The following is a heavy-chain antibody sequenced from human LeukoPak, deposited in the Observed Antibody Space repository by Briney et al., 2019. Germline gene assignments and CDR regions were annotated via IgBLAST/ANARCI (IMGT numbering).Heavy chain of an antibody. V-gene: IGHV3-11*04. CDR3: AKDQDGYCSGGSCYPFDY. CDR1: GFTFSDYY. D-gene: IGHD2-15*01. CDR2: ISSSGSTI. J-gene: IGHJ4*02. Sequence: GGSLRLSCAASGFTFSDYYMSWIRQAPGKGLEWVSYISSSGSTIYYADSVKGRFTISRDNSKNTLYLQMNSLRAEDTAVYYCAKDQDGYCSGGSCYPFDYWGQGTLVTVSS.